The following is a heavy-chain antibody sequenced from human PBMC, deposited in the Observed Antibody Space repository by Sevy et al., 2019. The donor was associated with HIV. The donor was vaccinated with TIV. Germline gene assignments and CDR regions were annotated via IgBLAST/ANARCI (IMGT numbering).Heavy chain of an antibody. V-gene: IGHV3-11*01. CDR1: GFTFSDYY. D-gene: IGHD6-6*01. J-gene: IGHJ4*02. Sequence: GGSLRLSCAASGFTFSDYYMSWIRQAPGKGLKWVSYISSSGSTIYYADSVKGRFTISRDNAKNSLYLQMNSLRAEDTAVYYCAREGVAARRYYFDYWGQGTLVTVSS. CDR2: ISSSGSTI. CDR3: AREGVAARRYYFDY.